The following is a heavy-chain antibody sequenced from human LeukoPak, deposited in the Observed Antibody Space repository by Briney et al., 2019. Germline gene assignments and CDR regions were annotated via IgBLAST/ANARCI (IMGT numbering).Heavy chain of an antibody. CDR1: GFTFSSYW. CDR3: ARVGYCSSTSCPNPYYYYGMDV. J-gene: IGHJ6*02. D-gene: IGHD2-2*01. CDR2: IISDGSST. Sequence: SGGSLRLSCAASGFTFSSYWMHWVRQAPGKGLVWVSRIISDGSSTSYADSVKGRFTISRDNAKDTLYLQMNSLRAEDTAVYYCARVGYCSSTSCPNPYYYYGMDVWGQGTTVTVSS. V-gene: IGHV3-74*01.